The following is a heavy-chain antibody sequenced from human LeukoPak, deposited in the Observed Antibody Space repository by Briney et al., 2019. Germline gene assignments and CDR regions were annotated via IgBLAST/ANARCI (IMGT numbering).Heavy chain of an antibody. CDR2: IKQDGSEK. Sequence: GGSLRLSCAASGFTFSSYSMNWVRQAPGKGLEWVANIKQDGSEKYYVDSVKGRFTISRDNAKNSLYLQMNSLRAEDTAVYYCARVLYQSYYDFWSGYYDPYYYGMDVWGQGTTVTVSS. CDR3: ARVLYQSYYDFWSGYYDPYYYGMDV. V-gene: IGHV3-7*01. CDR1: GFTFSSYS. D-gene: IGHD3-3*01. J-gene: IGHJ6*02.